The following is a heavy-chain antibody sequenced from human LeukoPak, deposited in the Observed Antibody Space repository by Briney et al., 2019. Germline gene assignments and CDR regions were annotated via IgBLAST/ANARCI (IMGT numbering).Heavy chain of an antibody. J-gene: IGHJ4*02. CDR3: AEAASVRGVSY. CDR1: GFTFSTNG. Sequence: GGSLSLSCAAPGFTFSTNGMHWVGQAPGKGPRWVSHINADGSTTNYAASVKGRFTISRDNAKNTLYLQMNSLRAEDTAVYYCAEAASVRGVSYWGQGTLVTVSS. V-gene: IGHV3-74*01. CDR2: INADGSTT. D-gene: IGHD3-10*01.